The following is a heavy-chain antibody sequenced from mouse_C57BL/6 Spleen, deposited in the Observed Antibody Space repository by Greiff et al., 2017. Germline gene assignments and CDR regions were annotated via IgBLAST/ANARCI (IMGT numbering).Heavy chain of an antibody. CDR2: IDPETGGT. V-gene: IGHV1-15*01. Sequence: QVQLQQSGAELVRPGASVTLSCKASGYTFTDYEMHWVKQTPVHGLEWIGAIDPETGGTAYNQKFKGKAILTADKSSSTAYMELRSLTSEDSAVYYCTSGAYYSNPRFAYWGQGTLVTVSA. D-gene: IGHD2-5*01. CDR3: TSGAYYSNPRFAY. CDR1: GYTFTDYE. J-gene: IGHJ3*01.